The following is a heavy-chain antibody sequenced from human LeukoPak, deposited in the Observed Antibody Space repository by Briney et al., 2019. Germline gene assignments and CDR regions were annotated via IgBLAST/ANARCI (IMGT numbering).Heavy chain of an antibody. CDR1: GFTFSSYW. J-gene: IGHJ4*02. V-gene: IGHV3-7*04. Sequence: GGSLRLSCAASGFTFSSYWMSWVRQAPGKGLEWVANIKQDGSEKYYVDSVKGRFTISRDNAKNSLYLQMNSLRAEDTAVYYCAGGRSHCSGGSCYPFFDYWGQGTLVTASS. D-gene: IGHD2-15*01. CDR3: AGGRSHCSGGSCYPFFDY. CDR2: IKQDGSEK.